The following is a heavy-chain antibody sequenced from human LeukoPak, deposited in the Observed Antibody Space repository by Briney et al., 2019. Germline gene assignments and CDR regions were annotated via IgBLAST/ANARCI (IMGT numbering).Heavy chain of an antibody. CDR1: GFTFSDYY. V-gene: IGHV3-23*01. D-gene: IGHD1-26*01. J-gene: IGHJ4*02. CDR2: IIGGGDYT. CDR3: AKSSRVGTYYFDH. Sequence: GGSLRLSCAASGFTFSDYYMSWIRQAPGKGLEWVSGIIGGGDYTYYADSVKGRFTVSRDNSKNTLYLHMNSLRVDDTALYYCAKSSRVGTYYFDHWGQGTVVTVSS.